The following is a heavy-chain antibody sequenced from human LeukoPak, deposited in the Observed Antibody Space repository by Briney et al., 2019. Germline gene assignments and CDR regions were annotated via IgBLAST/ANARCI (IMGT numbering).Heavy chain of an antibody. CDR3: ARGHGDYIQDAFDI. J-gene: IGHJ3*02. D-gene: IGHD4-17*01. CDR1: GGSISSYY. CDR2: IYYSGST. Sequence: PSETLSLTCTVSGGSISSYYWSWIRQPPGKGLEWIGYIYYSGSTNYNPSLKSRVTISVDTSKNQFSLKLSSVTAADTAVYYCARGHGDYIQDAFDIWGQGTMVTVSS. V-gene: IGHV4-59*01.